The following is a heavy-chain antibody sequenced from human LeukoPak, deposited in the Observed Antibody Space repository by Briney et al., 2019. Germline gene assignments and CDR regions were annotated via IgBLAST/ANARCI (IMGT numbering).Heavy chain of an antibody. J-gene: IGHJ4*02. D-gene: IGHD3-10*01. V-gene: IGHV3-30*03. CDR3: VRGSKIRGVLPEGEFDY. Sequence: PGGSLRLSRAASGFTFSSYSMHWVRQAPGKGLEWVALISYDGSYKYYADSVKGRFTLTRDDSANTLYLQMNSLRAEDTAVYYCVRGSKIRGVLPEGEFDYWGQGALVTVSS. CDR2: ISYDGSYK. CDR1: GFTFSSYS.